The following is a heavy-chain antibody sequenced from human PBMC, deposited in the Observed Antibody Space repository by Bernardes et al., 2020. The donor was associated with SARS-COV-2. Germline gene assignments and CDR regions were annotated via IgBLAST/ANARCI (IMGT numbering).Heavy chain of an antibody. D-gene: IGHD4-17*01. Sequence: ASVKVSCKASGYTFTSYYMHWVRQAPGQGLEWMGIINPSGGSTSYAQKFQGRVTMTRDTSTSTVYMELSSLRSEDTAVYYCAVSPTVVTPVDYWGQGTLVTVSS. CDR2: INPSGGST. J-gene: IGHJ4*02. V-gene: IGHV1-46*01. CDR1: GYTFTSYY. CDR3: AVSPTVVTPVDY.